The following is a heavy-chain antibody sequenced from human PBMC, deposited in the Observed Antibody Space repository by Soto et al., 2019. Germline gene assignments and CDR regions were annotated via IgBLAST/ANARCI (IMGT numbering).Heavy chain of an antibody. Sequence: ASVKVSCKASGYSFTTYAMHWVRQSPGQRLEWMGWINAGNGNTKYSQKFQGRVTITRDTSASTAYMELSSLRSEDTAVYYCARAVAVPADFDYWGQGTLVTVSS. CDR1: GYSFTTYA. CDR2: INAGNGNT. V-gene: IGHV1-3*01. D-gene: IGHD6-19*01. J-gene: IGHJ4*02. CDR3: ARAVAVPADFDY.